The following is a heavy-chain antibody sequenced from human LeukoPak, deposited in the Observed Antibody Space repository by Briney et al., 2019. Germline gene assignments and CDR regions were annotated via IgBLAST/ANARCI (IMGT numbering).Heavy chain of an antibody. Sequence: PSETLSLTCAVYGGSFSGYYWSWIRQPPGKGLEWIGEINHSGSTNYNPSLKSRVTISVDTSKNQFSLKLSSVTAADTAVYYCARGLTGVFYYYYMDVWGKGTTVTASS. J-gene: IGHJ6*03. D-gene: IGHD7-27*01. CDR3: ARGLTGVFYYYYMDV. V-gene: IGHV4-34*01. CDR1: GGSFSGYY. CDR2: INHSGST.